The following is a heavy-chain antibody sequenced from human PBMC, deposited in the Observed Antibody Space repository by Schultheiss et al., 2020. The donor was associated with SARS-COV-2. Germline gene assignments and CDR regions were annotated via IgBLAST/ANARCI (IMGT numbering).Heavy chain of an antibody. CDR3: ARAGRNYGDYYSFDP. V-gene: IGHV6-1*01. CDR2: TYYRSKWYN. Sequence: SETLSLTCAISGDSVSSNSATWNWIRRSPSRGLEWLGRTYYRSKWYNDYAVSVKSRITINPDTSKNQFSLQLNSVTPEDTAVYYCARAGRNYGDYYSFDPWGQGTLVTVSS. D-gene: IGHD4-17*01. CDR1: GDSVSSNSAT. J-gene: IGHJ5*02.